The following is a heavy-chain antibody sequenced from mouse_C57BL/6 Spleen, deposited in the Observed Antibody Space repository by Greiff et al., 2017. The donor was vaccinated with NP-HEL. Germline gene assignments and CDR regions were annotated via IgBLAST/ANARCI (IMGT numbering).Heavy chain of an antibody. D-gene: IGHD1-1*01. Sequence: QVQLQQSGAELMKPGASVKLSCKATGYTFTGYWIEWVKQRPGHGLEWIGEILPGSGSTNYNEKFKGTATFTADTSSNTAYMQLRSLTPEDSAIAYYAGRGVVAKNVDYWGQGTTLTVSS. CDR3: AGRGVVAKNVDY. V-gene: IGHV1-9*01. CDR1: GYTFTGYW. J-gene: IGHJ2*01. CDR2: ILPGSGST.